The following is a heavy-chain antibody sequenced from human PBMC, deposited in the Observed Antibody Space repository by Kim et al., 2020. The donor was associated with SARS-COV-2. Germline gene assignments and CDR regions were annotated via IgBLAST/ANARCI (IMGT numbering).Heavy chain of an antibody. V-gene: IGHV4-61*01. J-gene: IGHJ4*02. CDR3: ASGGRGGSTWYYFDF. CDR2: IHYTGST. Sequence: SETLSLTCSVSGVSLSTNHYYWSWIRQTPGKGLEYIGYIHYTGSTTYNVSLKSRVTISRDTSKNQFSLKLTSVTAADTAVDFCASGGRGGSTWYYFDFWGQGSLLPVSS. D-gene: IGHD6-13*01. CDR1: GVSLSTNHYY.